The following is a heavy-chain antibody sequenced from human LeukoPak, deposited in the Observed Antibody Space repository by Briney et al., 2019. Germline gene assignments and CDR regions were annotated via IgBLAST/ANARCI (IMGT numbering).Heavy chain of an antibody. V-gene: IGHV4-30-4*01. CDR1: GGSISSGDYY. D-gene: IGHD3-22*01. Sequence: SETLSLTCTVSGGSISSGDYYWSWIRQPPGKGLEWIGYIYYSGSTYYNPSLKSRVTISVDTSKNQFSLKLSSVTAADTAVYYCARADYYDSSGYSDAFDIWGQGTMVTVSS. CDR2: IYYSGST. J-gene: IGHJ3*02. CDR3: ARADYYDSSGYSDAFDI.